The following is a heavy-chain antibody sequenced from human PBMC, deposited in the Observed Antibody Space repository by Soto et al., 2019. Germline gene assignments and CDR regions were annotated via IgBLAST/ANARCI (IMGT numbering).Heavy chain of an antibody. Sequence: GGSLRLSCAASGFTFSSYAMSWVRQAPGKGLERVSAISGSSGSTYYADYVKGRFTISRDNSKNMLYLQMNSLRAEVTAVYYCAKAAWGYCSSTSCYYFDYWGQGTLVTVSS. CDR3: AKAAWGYCSSTSCYYFDY. J-gene: IGHJ4*02. V-gene: IGHV3-23*01. D-gene: IGHD2-2*01. CDR2: ISGSSGST. CDR1: GFTFSSYA.